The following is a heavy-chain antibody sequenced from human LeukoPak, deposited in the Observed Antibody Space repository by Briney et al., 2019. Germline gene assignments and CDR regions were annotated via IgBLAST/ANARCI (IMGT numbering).Heavy chain of an antibody. V-gene: IGHV5-51*01. CDR1: GYRFTTYW. D-gene: IGHD1-26*01. J-gene: IGHJ3*02. Sequence: GESLKISCKGSGYRFTTYWIGCVRQMLGKGLEWMGIIYPTDSDTIYSPSFQGHVTISADRSLNTAYLQWSSPKASDTAMYYCARQGFSGNYQGDAFDIWGQGTMVTVYS. CDR3: ARQGFSGNYQGDAFDI. CDR2: IYPTDSDT.